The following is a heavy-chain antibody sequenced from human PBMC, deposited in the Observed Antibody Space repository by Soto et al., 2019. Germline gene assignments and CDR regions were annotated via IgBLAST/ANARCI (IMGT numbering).Heavy chain of an antibody. Sequence: ASVKVSCKASGYAFTGYSIHWVRQAPGQGLEWMEWINPNSGGTNYAQKFQGRVTMTRDTSITTAYMELSRLRSDDTAVYYCARVHGGSRIYGAFDIWGQGTMVTVSS. J-gene: IGHJ3*02. CDR1: GYAFTGYS. CDR3: ARVHGGSRIYGAFDI. V-gene: IGHV1-2*02. CDR2: INPNSGGT. D-gene: IGHD4-17*01.